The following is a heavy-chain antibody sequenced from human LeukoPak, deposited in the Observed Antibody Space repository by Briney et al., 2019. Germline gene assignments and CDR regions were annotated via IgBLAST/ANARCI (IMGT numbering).Heavy chain of an antibody. D-gene: IGHD3-10*01. CDR2: INPNSGGT. Sequence: ASVKVSCKASGYTFTCYYMHWVRQAPGQGLEWMGWINPNSGGTNYAQKFQGRVTMTRDTSISTAYMELSRLRSDDTAVYYCARVKGLLWFGESRYYFDYWGQGTLVTVSS. CDR3: ARVKGLLWFGESRYYFDY. V-gene: IGHV1-2*02. J-gene: IGHJ4*02. CDR1: GYTFTCYY.